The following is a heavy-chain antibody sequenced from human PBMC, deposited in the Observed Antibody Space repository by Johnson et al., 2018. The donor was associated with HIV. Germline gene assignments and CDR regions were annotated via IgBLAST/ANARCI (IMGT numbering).Heavy chain of an antibody. Sequence: EVQLVESGGGLVQPGGSLRLSCAASGFTFSSYWMHWVRQAPGKGLEWVSGISWNSGSIGYADSVKGRFTISRDNAKNSLYLQMNSLRAEDTGLYYCAKDIASGYTNGGTLDIWGQGTMVTVSS. CDR2: ISWNSGSI. D-gene: IGHD6-19*01. CDR3: AKDIASGYTNGGTLDI. CDR1: GFTFSSYW. V-gene: IGHV3-9*01. J-gene: IGHJ3*02.